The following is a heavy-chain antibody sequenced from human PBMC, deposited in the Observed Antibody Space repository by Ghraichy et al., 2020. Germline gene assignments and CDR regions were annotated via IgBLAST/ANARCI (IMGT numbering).Heavy chain of an antibody. CDR2: ISSSGDST. V-gene: IGHV3-23*01. Sequence: GGSLRLSCAASGFSFSRHGMSWVRQPPGKGLEWVSSISSSGDSTFYVGSVKGRFTISRDNSKNTLHLQTDSLRSEDTAVYYCAKIGTTGFWYCDLWGRGTLVTVS. J-gene: IGHJ2*01. CDR3: AKIGTTGFWYCDL. D-gene: IGHD1-7*01. CDR1: GFSFSRHG.